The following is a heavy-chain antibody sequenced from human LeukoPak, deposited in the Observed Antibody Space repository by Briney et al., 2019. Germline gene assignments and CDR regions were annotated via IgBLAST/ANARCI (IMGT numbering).Heavy chain of an antibody. J-gene: IGHJ4*02. CDR2: MNLKSGNA. V-gene: IGHV1-8*03. Sequence: ASVKVSCKASGYTFTTYDINWVRQATGQGLEWMGWMNLKSGNAGYAQNFQGRVTITRDTSISTVYMELSGLRSEDTAVYYCARAAGSIDYCGQGTLVTVSS. D-gene: IGHD1-26*01. CDR3: ARAAGSIDY. CDR1: GYTFTTYD.